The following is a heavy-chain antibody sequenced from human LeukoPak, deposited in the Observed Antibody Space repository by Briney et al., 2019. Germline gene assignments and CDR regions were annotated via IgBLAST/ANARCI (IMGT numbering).Heavy chain of an antibody. Sequence: SETLSLTCTVTGGSISTRNHYWGWLRQPPGKGLEWFGSIGYTGTTNSNPSLKSRVTLSVDTSKNQVSLTLSSVTAADTAVYFCARRMGSGATYPRTFDYWGQGTLVTVSS. CDR2: IGYTGTT. J-gene: IGHJ4*02. CDR3: ARRMGSGATYPRTFDY. D-gene: IGHD2-8*02. CDR1: GGSISTRNHY. V-gene: IGHV4-39*01.